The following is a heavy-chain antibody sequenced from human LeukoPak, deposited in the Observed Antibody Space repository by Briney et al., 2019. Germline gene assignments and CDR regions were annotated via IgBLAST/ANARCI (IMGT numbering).Heavy chain of an antibody. J-gene: IGHJ4*02. CDR1: GFTFSTYW. Sequence: GGSLRLSCAASGFTFSTYWMTWVLQAPGNGLEWVANIKDDGSEKSYEDSVKGRLTISRDNANNAVYLQMDTLRVEDTAVYYCARGLIYFEVWGQGTLVSVSS. CDR2: IKDDGSEK. D-gene: IGHD3-9*01. CDR3: ARGLIYFEV. V-gene: IGHV3-7*04.